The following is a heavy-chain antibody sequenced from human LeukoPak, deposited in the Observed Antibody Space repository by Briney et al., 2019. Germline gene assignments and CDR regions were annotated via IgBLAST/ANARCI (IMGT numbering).Heavy chain of an antibody. CDR2: INVDGSET. CDR1: GFTFRGYW. CDR3: TRAGLHTKEDDN. J-gene: IGHJ4*02. Sequence: PGGSLRLSCAASGFTFRGYWMNWVRQPPGKGLEWVANINVDGSETYYVDSVEGRFTISRDNAKNLLYLQMNSLRAEDTAVYFCTRAGLHTKEDDNWGQGTLVTVSS. V-gene: IGHV3-7*01. D-gene: IGHD1-1*01.